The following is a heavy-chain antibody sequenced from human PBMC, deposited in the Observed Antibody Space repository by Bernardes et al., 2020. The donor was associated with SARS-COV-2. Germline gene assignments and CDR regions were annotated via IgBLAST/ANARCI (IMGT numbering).Heavy chain of an antibody. CDR3: ARDKMGRGQWLLSA. CDR1: GFTFSSYW. J-gene: IGHJ5*02. CDR2: IRQDESEK. D-gene: IGHD6-19*01. Sequence: GGSLRLSCAASGFTFSSYWMSWVRQAPGKGLEWVANIRQDESEKFYVDSVKGRFTISRDNAKKSLYLQMSSLRADDTAVYFCARDKMGRGQWLLSAWGQGTLVTVSS. V-gene: IGHV3-7*01.